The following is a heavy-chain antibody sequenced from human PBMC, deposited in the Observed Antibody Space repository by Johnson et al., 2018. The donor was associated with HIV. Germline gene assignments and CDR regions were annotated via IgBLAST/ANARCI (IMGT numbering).Heavy chain of an antibody. V-gene: IGHV3-30-3*01. CDR1: GFTFSSYA. D-gene: IGHD3-3*01. CDR2: ISYDGSNK. Sequence: QVQLVESGGGVVQPGRSLRLSCAASGFTFSSYAMHWVRQAPVKVLASVAVISYDGSNKYYADSVKGRFTISRDNSKNTLYLQMNSLRAEDTAVYYCAAYYDFWSGSYTSGFDIWGQGTMVTVSS. J-gene: IGHJ3*02. CDR3: AAYYDFWSGSYTSGFDI.